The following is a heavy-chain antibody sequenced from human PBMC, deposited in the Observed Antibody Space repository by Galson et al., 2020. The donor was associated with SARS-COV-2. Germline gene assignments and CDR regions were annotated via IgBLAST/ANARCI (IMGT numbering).Heavy chain of an antibody. D-gene: IGHD6-6*01. V-gene: IGHV4-59*01. J-gene: IGHJ6*02. CDR3: ARGALAPRHLNGRGV. Sequence: SETLSLTCTVSGATINSYYWSWIRQPPGKGLEWIEIIYYSGSTNYNPCLRIRVTIAADTSKDQFSLNLSPVTSADTAGYYCARGALAPRHLNGRGVWGLGTTVTVSS. CDR2: IYYSGST. CDR1: GATINSYY.